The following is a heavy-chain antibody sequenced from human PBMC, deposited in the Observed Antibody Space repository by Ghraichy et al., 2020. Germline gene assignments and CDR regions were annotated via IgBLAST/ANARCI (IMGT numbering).Heavy chain of an antibody. CDR3: ARPGLGRSYNYGFDL. V-gene: IGHV4-4*09. J-gene: IGHJ3*01. D-gene: IGHD5-24*01. Sequence: SETLSLTCTVSGASFSSYYWSWIRQAPGKGLEWIAYIHTSGSTNYKASLKSRVSISLDKSKNQFSLNLRSVTAADTAVYYCARPGLGRSYNYGFDLWGQGTMVTVAS. CDR1: GASFSSYY. CDR2: IHTSGST.